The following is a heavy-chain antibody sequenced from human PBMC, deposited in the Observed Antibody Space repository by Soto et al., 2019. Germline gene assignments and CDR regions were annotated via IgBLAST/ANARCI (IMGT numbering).Heavy chain of an antibody. V-gene: IGHV4-38-2*01. Sequence: SETLSLTCAVSGYSISSGYYWGWIRQPPGKGLEWIGSIYHSGSTYYNPSLKSRVTISVDTSKNQFSLKLSSVTAADTAVYYCARVRGGGMDVWGQGTAVTVSS. CDR3: ARVRGGGMDV. CDR2: IYHSGST. D-gene: IGHD3-16*01. J-gene: IGHJ6*02. CDR1: GYSISSGYY.